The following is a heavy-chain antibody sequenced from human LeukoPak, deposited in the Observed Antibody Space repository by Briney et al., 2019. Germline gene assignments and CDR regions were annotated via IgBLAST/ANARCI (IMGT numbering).Heavy chain of an antibody. J-gene: IGHJ5*02. CDR2: IIPILGIA. D-gene: IGHD6-19*01. Sequence: ASVKVSCKASGGTFSSYAISWVRQAPGQGLEWMGRIIPILGIANYAQKFQGRVTITADKSTSTAYMELSSLRSEDTAVYYCASVLSGIAVAGSFDPWGQGTLVTVSS. CDR3: ASVLSGIAVAGSFDP. CDR1: GGTFSSYA. V-gene: IGHV1-69*04.